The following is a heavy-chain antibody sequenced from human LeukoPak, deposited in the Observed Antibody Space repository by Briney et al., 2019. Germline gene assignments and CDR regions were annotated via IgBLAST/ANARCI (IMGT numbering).Heavy chain of an antibody. J-gene: IGHJ6*03. D-gene: IGHD3-10*01. CDR2: ISSSSYI. V-gene: IGHV3-21*01. Sequence: GGSLRLSCAASGFTFSSYSMNWVRQAPGKGLEWVSSISSSSYIYYADSVKGRFTISRDNAKNSLYLQMNSLRAEDTAVYYCATNLRVLWFGETFDMDVWGKGTTVTVSS. CDR1: GFTFSSYS. CDR3: ATNLRVLWFGETFDMDV.